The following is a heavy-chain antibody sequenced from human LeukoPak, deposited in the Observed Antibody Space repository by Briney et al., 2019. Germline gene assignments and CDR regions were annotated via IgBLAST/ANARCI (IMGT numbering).Heavy chain of an antibody. Sequence: SETLSLTCTVSSGSITSGSHYWGWIRQPPGKGLEWIGSIFYSGSTYYNLSLKSRVTMSVDTSKNQFSLKLTSVTAADTAVYYCARVPYSTRFYYMDVWGKGTTVTVSS. V-gene: IGHV4-39*07. CDR1: SGSITSGSHY. D-gene: IGHD6-13*01. CDR2: IFYSGST. J-gene: IGHJ6*03. CDR3: ARVPYSTRFYYMDV.